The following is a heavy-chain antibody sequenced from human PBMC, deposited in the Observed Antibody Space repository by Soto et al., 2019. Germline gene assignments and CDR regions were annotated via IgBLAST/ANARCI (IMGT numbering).Heavy chain of an antibody. CDR2: INHSGST. D-gene: IGHD5-12*01. CDR3: ARDKEWLRP. V-gene: IGHV4-34*01. CDR1: GGSFSGYY. Sequence: PSETLSLTCAVYGGSFSGYYWSWIRQPPGKGLEWIGEINHSGSTNYNPSLKSRVTISVDTSKNQFSLKLSSVTAADTAVYYCARDKEWLRPWGQGTLVTVSS. J-gene: IGHJ5*02.